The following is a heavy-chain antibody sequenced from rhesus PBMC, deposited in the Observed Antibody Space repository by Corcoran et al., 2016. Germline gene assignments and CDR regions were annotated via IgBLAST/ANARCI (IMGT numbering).Heavy chain of an antibody. V-gene: IGHV4-80*01. D-gene: IGHD6-25*01. CDR1: GGSFSSDW. J-gene: IGHJ4*01. Sequence: QVQLQESGPGLVKPSETLSLTCAVSGGSFSSDWWSWSRQPPGKGLEWIGAVKGKSGSTYSNPALKSRVTISKAASKIQFSLKLSSVTAADPAVYSCASPSGSWAMFDYWGQGVLVTVSS. CDR3: ASPSGSWAMFDY. CDR2: VKGKSGST.